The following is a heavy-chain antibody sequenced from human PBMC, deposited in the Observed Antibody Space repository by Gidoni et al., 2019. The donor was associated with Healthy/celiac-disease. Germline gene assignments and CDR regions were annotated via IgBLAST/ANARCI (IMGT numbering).Heavy chain of an antibody. V-gene: IGHV1-18*01. D-gene: IGHD1-7*01. CDR2: ISAYNGNT. Sequence: QVQLVQSGAEVKKPGASVKVSCKASGYTFTSYGISWVRQAPGQGLEWMGWISAYNGNTNYAQKLQGRVTMTTDTSTSTAYMELRSLRSDDTAVYYCARETYTYNYNWNYEYYYYYGMDVWGQGTTVTVSS. CDR1: GYTFTSYG. J-gene: IGHJ6*02. CDR3: ARETYTYNYNWNYEYYYYYGMDV.